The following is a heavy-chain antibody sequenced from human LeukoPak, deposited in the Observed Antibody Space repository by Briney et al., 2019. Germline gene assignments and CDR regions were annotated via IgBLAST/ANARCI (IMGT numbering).Heavy chain of an antibody. V-gene: IGHV3-11*01. CDR2: IISGGSTI. Sequence: GGSLRLSGAASGFTFSDYYLSWIRQAPGKGLEGVSYIISGGSTIYYADSVKGRFTISRDNAKNSLYLQMNSLRAEDTAVYYYARTLNWGQQLVPNWFDPWGQGTLVTVSS. J-gene: IGHJ5*02. CDR3: ARTLNWGQQLVPNWFDP. CDR1: GFTFSDYY. D-gene: IGHD6-13*01.